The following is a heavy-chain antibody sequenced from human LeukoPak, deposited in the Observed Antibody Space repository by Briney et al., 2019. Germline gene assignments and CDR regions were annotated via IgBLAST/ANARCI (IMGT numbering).Heavy chain of an antibody. CDR2: IRSKAYGGTT. Sequence: GGSLRLSCTASGFTFGDYAMSWVRQAPGKGLEWVGFIRSKAYGGTTEYAASVKGRFTISRDDSKSIAYLQMNSLKTEDTAVYYCTRDGPQLSEPVGYWGQGTLVTVSS. J-gene: IGHJ4*02. V-gene: IGHV3-49*04. CDR1: GFTFGDYA. CDR3: TRDGPQLSEPVGY. D-gene: IGHD5-24*01.